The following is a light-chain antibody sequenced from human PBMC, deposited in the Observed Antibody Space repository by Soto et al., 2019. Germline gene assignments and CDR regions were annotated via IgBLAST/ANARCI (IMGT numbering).Light chain of an antibody. CDR3: AAWDDSLSGPG. CDR2: SNN. J-gene: IGLJ3*02. CDR1: SSNIGRNT. V-gene: IGLV1-44*01. Sequence: QSVLTQSPSASGTPGQRVTISCSGSSSNIGRNTVNWYQQLPGTAPKLLIYSNNQRPSGVPDRFSGSKSGTSAFLAISGLQSEDEADYYCAAWDDSLSGPGFGGGTKVTVL.